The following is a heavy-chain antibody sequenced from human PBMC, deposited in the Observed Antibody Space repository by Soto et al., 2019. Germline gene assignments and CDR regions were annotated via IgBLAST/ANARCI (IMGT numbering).Heavy chain of an antibody. V-gene: IGHV3-23*01. CDR3: AKGLYPAPFDY. CDR1: GXTFSSYS. D-gene: IGHD3-16*02. CDR2: ISGSGGST. Sequence: GSLRLSCAASGXTFSSYSMSWVRQAPGKGLELVSAISGSGGSTYYADSVKGRFTISRDNSKNTLYLQMNGLRSEDTAVYYCAKGLYPAPFDYWGQGTLGTVSS. J-gene: IGHJ4*02.